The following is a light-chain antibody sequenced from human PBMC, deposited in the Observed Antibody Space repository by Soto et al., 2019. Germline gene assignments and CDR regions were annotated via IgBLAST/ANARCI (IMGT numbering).Light chain of an antibody. CDR2: AAS. CDR3: LQDYNYPWT. Sequence: AIPMTQSPSSLSASVGDRVTITCRASQGIRNDLGWYQQKPGKAPKLLIYAASSLQSGVPSRFSGSGSGTDFNLTISRLQPEDFATYYCLQDYNYPWTFGQGTKVEIK. CDR1: QGIRND. V-gene: IGKV1-6*01. J-gene: IGKJ1*01.